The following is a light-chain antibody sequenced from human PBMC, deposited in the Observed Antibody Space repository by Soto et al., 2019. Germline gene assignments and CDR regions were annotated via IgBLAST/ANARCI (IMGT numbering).Light chain of an antibody. CDR3: CSYAGSYSLGV. V-gene: IGLV2-11*02. J-gene: IGLJ3*02. CDR1: SSDVGGYDF. Sequence: QSVLTQPSSVSGSPGQSVTISCTGTSSDVGGYDFVSWYQQHPGKAPKLIIFDVTKRSSEAPDRFSGSKSGNSASLTISGLRAEXXXXXFCCSYAGSYSLGVFGGGTKLTVL. CDR2: DVT.